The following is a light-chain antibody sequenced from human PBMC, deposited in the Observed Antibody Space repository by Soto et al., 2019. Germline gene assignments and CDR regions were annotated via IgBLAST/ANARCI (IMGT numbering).Light chain of an antibody. CDR3: QQYGSSPQT. CDR1: QSVSSSY. CDR2: GAS. V-gene: IGKV3-20*01. J-gene: IGKJ1*01. Sequence: EIALRQSPGTQSLSPGERATLSCRASQSVSSSYLAWYQQKPGQAPRLLIYGASSRATGIPDRFSGSGSGTDFTLTISRLEPEDFAVYYCQQYGSSPQTFGQGTKVDIK.